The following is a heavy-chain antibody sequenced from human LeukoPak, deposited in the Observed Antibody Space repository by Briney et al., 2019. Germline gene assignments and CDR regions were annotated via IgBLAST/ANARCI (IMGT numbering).Heavy chain of an antibody. D-gene: IGHD2-8*01. CDR3: ARTGLMVYALYYFDY. CDR2: IIPILDIA. J-gene: IGHJ4*02. CDR1: GGTFSSYA. Sequence: GASVKVSCKASGGTFSSYAISWVRQAPGQGLEWMGRIIPILDIANYAQKFQGRVTITADKSTSTAYMELSSLRSEDTAVYYCARTGLMVYALYYFDYWGQGTLVTVSS. V-gene: IGHV1-69*04.